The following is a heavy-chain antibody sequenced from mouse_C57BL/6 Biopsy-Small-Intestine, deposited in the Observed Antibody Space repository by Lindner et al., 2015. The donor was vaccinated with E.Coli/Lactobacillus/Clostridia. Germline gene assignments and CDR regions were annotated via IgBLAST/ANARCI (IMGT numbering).Heavy chain of an antibody. V-gene: IGHV1-84*02. D-gene: IGHD6-1*01. Sequence: SVKVSCKASGYTFSAYVIHWVRQVPGQGPEWLGWINSHKGNTKCSQRLQGRVTITRDTSAATAYMELTGLTSEDTAMYYCARGPWVYKAESAPGYFDRWGQGTLVTVSS. CDR3: ARGPWVYKAESAPGYFDR. CDR2: INSHKGNT. CDR1: GYTFSAYV. J-gene: IGHJ1*01.